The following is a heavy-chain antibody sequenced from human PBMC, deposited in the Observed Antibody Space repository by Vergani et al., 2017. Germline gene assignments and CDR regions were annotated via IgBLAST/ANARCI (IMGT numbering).Heavy chain of an antibody. V-gene: IGHV1-69*02. D-gene: IGHD2-2*03. J-gene: IGHJ6*02. CDR3: ARAGYCSSTSCYSSYYYYGMDV. Sequence: QVQLVQSGAEVKKPGSSVKVSCKASGGTFSSYTISWVRQAPGQGLEWMGRIIPILGIANYAQKFQGRVTITADKSTSTAYMELGSLRSEDTAVYYCARAGYCSSTSCYSSYYYYGMDVWGQGTTVTVSS. CDR1: GGTFSSYT. CDR2: IIPILGIA.